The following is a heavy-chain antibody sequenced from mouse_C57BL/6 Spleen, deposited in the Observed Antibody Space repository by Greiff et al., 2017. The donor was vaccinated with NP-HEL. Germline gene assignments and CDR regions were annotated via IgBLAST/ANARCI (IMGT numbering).Heavy chain of an antibody. D-gene: IGHD1-1*01. CDR1: GFSLTSYG. J-gene: IGHJ4*01. CDR2: IWSGGST. Sequence: VKVVESGPGLVQPSQSLSITCTVSGFSLTSYGVHWVRQSPGKGLEWLGVIWSGGSTDYNAAFISRLSISKDNSKSQVFFKMNSLQADDTAIYYCARNEDYGSVYYAMDYWGQGTSVTVSS. CDR3: ARNEDYGSVYYAMDY. V-gene: IGHV2-2*01.